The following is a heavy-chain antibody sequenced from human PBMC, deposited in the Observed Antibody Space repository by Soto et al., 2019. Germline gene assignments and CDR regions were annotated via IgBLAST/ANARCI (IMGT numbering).Heavy chain of an antibody. CDR3: VVIAIRYYFDY. CDR1: GGSLSSYY. CDR2: IYYSGST. D-gene: IGHD2-21*01. Sequence: SETLSLTCTVSGGSLSSYYWSWIRQPPGKGLEWIGCIYYSGSTYYNPSLKSRVTISVDTSKNQFSLKLSSVTAADTAVYYCVVIAIRYYFDYWGQGTLVTVSS. J-gene: IGHJ4*02. V-gene: IGHV4-59*08.